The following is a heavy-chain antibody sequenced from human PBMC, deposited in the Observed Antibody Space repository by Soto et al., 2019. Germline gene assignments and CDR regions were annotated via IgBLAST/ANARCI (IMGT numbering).Heavy chain of an antibody. J-gene: IGHJ4*02. V-gene: IGHV3-23*01. D-gene: IGHD4-17*01. Sequence: EVQVLESGGGLVQPGGSLRLSCAASGFTFSSYAMSWVRQAPGQGLEWVSAISGSGSNPYYVESVKGRFTISRDNSKNTLYLQMKGLWAEDPALFYCAKTASMTIPDGFDHWGQGTLVTVSS. CDR3: AKTASMTIPDGFDH. CDR1: GFTFSSYA. CDR2: ISGSGSNP.